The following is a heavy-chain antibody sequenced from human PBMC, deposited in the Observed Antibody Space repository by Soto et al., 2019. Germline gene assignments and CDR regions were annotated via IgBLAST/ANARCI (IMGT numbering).Heavy chain of an antibody. Sequence: ESGGGLVKPGGSLRLSCAASGFTFSSYSMNWVRQAPGKGLEWVSSISSSSSYIYYADSVKGRFTISRDNAKNSLYLQMNSLRAEDTAVYYCARIASVVPAAIYWEPAFDYWGQGTLVTVSS. CDR1: GFTFSSYS. D-gene: IGHD2-2*01. CDR2: ISSSSSYI. V-gene: IGHV3-21*01. J-gene: IGHJ4*02. CDR3: ARIASVVPAAIYWEPAFDY.